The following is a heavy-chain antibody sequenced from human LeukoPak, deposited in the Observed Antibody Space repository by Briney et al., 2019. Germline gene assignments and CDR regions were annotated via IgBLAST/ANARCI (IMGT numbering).Heavy chain of an antibody. J-gene: IGHJ4*02. CDR3: ARHHNYGGKSGFDY. D-gene: IGHD4-23*01. Sequence: ESRKISCKGFGYSFTSYYITWVRQMPGKGLEWMGRIDPSDSYTNYSPSFQGHVTISVDESITTAYLQWSSLKASDTAMYYCARHHNYGGKSGFDYCGQGTLFSASS. CDR2: IDPSDSYT. CDR1: GYSFTSYY. V-gene: IGHV5-10-1*01.